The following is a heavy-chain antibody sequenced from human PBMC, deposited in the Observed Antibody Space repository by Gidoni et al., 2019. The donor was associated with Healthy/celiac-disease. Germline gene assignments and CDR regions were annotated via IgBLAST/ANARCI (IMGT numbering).Heavy chain of an antibody. D-gene: IGHD2-15*01. V-gene: IGHV4-34*01. CDR3: ARSGVYCSGGSCRYYDY. CDR2: INHSGS. J-gene: IGHJ4*02. CDR1: GGSFSGYY. Sequence: QVQLQPRGAGLLTPSETLSLTCAGYGGSFSGYYWSWVRQPPGQGLEWSGEINHSGSTISVDTSKNQFSLKLSSVTAADTAVYYCARSGVYCSGGSCRYYDYWGQGTLVTVSS.